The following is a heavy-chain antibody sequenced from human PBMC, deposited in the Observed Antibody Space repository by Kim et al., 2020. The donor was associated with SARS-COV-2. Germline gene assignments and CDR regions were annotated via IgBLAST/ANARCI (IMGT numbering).Heavy chain of an antibody. J-gene: IGHJ5*02. CDR1: GGSISSSSYY. CDR2: IYYSGST. Sequence: SETLSLTCTVSGGSISSSSYYWGWIRQPPGKGLEWIGSIYYSGSTYYNPSLKSRVTISVDTSKNQFSLKLSSVTAADTAVYYCARLRPQLGNWFDPWGQGTLVTVSS. V-gene: IGHV4-39*01. CDR3: ARLRPQLGNWFDP. D-gene: IGHD6-13*01.